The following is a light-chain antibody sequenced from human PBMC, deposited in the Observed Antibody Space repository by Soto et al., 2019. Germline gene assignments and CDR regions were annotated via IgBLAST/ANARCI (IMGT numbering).Light chain of an antibody. CDR2: KAS. J-gene: IGKJ1*01. Sequence: DIQMTQSPSTLSASVGDRVTITCRASQSISSWLAWYQQKPGKAPKLLIYKASSLESGVPSRFSGSGSGTEFTPNNSRLQADGFGTYYRPKDKNYSWTFGQGTKVDIK. V-gene: IGKV1-5*03. CDR1: QSISSW. CDR3: PKDKNYSWT.